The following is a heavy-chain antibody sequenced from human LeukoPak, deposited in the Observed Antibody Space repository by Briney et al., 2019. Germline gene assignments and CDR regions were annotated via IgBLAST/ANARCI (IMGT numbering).Heavy chain of an antibody. J-gene: IGHJ5*02. CDR2: IYYSGST. Sequence: SETLSLTCTVSGGSISGYYWSWIRQPPGKGLEWIGYIYYSGSTNYNPSLKSRVTISVDTSKNQFSLKLSSVTAADTAVYYCARELRLGELSLGTWFDPWGQGTLVTVSS. V-gene: IGHV4-59*01. CDR1: GGSISGYY. D-gene: IGHD3-16*02. CDR3: ARELRLGELSLGTWFDP.